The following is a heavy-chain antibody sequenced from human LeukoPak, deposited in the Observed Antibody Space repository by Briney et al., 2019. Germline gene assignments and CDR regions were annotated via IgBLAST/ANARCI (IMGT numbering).Heavy chain of an antibody. CDR3: PTDAVLRGYDIITCYSD. Sequence: PGGSLRLSCAACGFTFCNSWVMWARQAPGKGLEWVGRIKSKTDGVTADYAAPVKGKFTISKDDSRTPGYLKMNSLKTENTAVYYCPTDAVLRGYDIITCYSDWSQGTLVTVSS. D-gene: IGHD3-9*01. CDR1: GFTFCNSW. J-gene: IGHJ4*02. CDR2: IKSKTDGVTA. V-gene: IGHV3-15*01.